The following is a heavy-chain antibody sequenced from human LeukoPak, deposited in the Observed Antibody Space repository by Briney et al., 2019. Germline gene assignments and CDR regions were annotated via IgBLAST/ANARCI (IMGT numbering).Heavy chain of an antibody. CDR2: IYSGGST. Sequence: GGSLRLSCAASGFTVSSNYMSWVRQAPGKGLEWVSVIYSGGSTYYADSVKGRFTISRDNSKNTLYLQMNSLRAEDTAVYYCARDLRVYAPYFDYWGQGTLVTVSS. D-gene: IGHD2-8*01. J-gene: IGHJ4*02. CDR1: GFTVSSNY. CDR3: ARDLRVYAPYFDY. V-gene: IGHV3-53*05.